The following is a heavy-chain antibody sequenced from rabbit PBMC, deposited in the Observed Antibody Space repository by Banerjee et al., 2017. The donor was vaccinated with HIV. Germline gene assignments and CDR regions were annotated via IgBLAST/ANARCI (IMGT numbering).Heavy chain of an antibody. V-gene: IGHV1S43*01. Sequence: QEQLEESGGDLVKPEGSLTLTCTASGFSFSSGYWICWVRQAPGKGLEWIACIHSNGGSTRYASWVNGRFTISRSTSLDTVDLKMTSLTAADTATYFCAREITDPASRHYSGMDLWGPGTLVTVS. CDR3: AREITDPASRHYSGMDL. D-gene: IGHD8-1*01. CDR2: IHSNGGST. J-gene: IGHJ3*01. CDR1: GFSFSSGYW.